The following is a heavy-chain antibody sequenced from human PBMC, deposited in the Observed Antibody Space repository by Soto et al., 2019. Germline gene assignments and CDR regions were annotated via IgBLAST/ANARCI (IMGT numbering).Heavy chain of an antibody. CDR3: ARALVPAATVWFDP. Sequence: GGSLSLACAASGFSLSSYWIHWVRQAPGKGLVWVSRINSDGSSTSYADSVKGRLTISRDNAKNTLYLQMNSLRAEDTAVYYCARALVPAATVWFDPWGQGTLVTVSS. V-gene: IGHV3-74*01. CDR2: INSDGSST. CDR1: GFSLSSYW. D-gene: IGHD2-2*01. J-gene: IGHJ5*02.